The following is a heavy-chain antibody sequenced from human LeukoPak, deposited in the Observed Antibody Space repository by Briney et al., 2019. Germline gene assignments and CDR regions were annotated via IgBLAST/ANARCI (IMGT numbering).Heavy chain of an antibody. J-gene: IGHJ6*02. D-gene: IGHD3-10*01. CDR1: GGSFSGYY. Sequence: SETLSLTCAVYGGSFSGYYWSWIRQPPGKGLEWIGEINHSGSTNYNPSLKSRVTISVDTSKNQFSLKLSSVTAADTAVYYCARGRSAATNAKVRGIYGMDVWGQGTTVTVSS. CDR2: INHSGST. V-gene: IGHV4-34*01. CDR3: ARGRSAATNAKVRGIYGMDV.